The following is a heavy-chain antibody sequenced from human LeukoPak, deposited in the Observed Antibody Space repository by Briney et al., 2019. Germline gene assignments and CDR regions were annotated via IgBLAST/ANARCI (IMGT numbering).Heavy chain of an antibody. V-gene: IGHV3-74*01. CDR3: AFDSIVVVTSDAFDI. J-gene: IGHJ3*02. Sequence: GGSLRLSCAASGFTFSSYWMHWVRQAPGKGLVWVSRINSDGSSTSYADSVKGRFAISRDNAKNMLYLQMSSLRAEDTAVYYCAFDSIVVVTSDAFDIWGQGTMVTVSS. D-gene: IGHD3-22*01. CDR1: GFTFSSYW. CDR2: INSDGSST.